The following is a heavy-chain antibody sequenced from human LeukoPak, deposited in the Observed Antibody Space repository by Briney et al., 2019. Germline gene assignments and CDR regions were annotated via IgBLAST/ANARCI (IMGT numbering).Heavy chain of an antibody. D-gene: IGHD6-6*01. CDR1: CGSISISSYY. V-gene: IGHV4-39*01. CDR3: ARHQGLRRFDY. CDR2: IYYSGST. J-gene: IGHJ4*02. Sequence: SQTLSLTCTVSCGSISISSYYCGWIRQPPRKGLEWIGSIYYSGSTYFNPALKSRVTISVDTSKNQFSMKLSSVTAADTAVYYCARHQGLRRFDYWGQGTLVTVSS.